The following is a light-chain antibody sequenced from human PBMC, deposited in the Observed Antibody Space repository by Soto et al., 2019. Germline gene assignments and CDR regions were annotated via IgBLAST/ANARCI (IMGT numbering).Light chain of an antibody. CDR1: SSDVGGDNY. J-gene: IGLJ1*01. V-gene: IGLV2-8*01. Sequence: QSALTQPPSASGSPGQSVTISCTGTSSDVGGDNYVSWYQHHPGKAPKLMIYEVSKRPSGVPDRFSGSKSGNTASLTVSGLQAEDEADYYCNSYAGSNNDVFGTGTKLTVL. CDR2: EVS. CDR3: NSYAGSNNDV.